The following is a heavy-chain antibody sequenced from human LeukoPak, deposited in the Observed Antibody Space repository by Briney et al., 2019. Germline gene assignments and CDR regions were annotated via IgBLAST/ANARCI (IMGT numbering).Heavy chain of an antibody. CDR1: GFTFSSYW. CDR2: IKQDGTET. D-gene: IGHD3-10*02. J-gene: IGHJ6*04. Sequence: GGSLRLSCAASGFTFSSYWMSWVRQTPEKGLEWVANIKQDGTETYYVDSVKGRFTISRDNAKNSLYLQMNSLRAEDTAVYYCAELGITMIGGVWGKGTTVTISS. CDR3: AELGITMIGGV. V-gene: IGHV3-7*01.